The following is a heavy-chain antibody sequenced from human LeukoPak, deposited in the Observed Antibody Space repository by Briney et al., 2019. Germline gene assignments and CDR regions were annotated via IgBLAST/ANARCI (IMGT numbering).Heavy chain of an antibody. CDR1: GGTFSIYA. J-gene: IGHJ6*02. CDR3: ARGRAYCSGGSCYHYYYGMDV. CDR2: IIPILGIA. D-gene: IGHD2-15*01. V-gene: IGHV1-69*04. Sequence: SVKVSCKASGGTFSIYAISWVRQAPGQGLEWMGRIIPILGIANYAQKFQGRVTITADKSTSTAYMELSSLRSEDTAVYYCARGRAYCSGGSCYHYYYGMDVWGQGTTVTVSS.